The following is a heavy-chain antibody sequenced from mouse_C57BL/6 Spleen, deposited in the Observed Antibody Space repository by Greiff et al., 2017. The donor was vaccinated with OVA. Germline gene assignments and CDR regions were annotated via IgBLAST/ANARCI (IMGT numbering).Heavy chain of an antibody. CDR3: ARRYDYDENYFDY. Sequence: QVQLQQSGAELVRPGTSVKMSCKASGYTFTNYWIGWAKQRPGHGLEWIGDIYPGGGYTNYNEKFKGKATLTADKSSSTAYMQFSSLTSEDSAIYYCARRYDYDENYFDYWGQGTTLTVPS. V-gene: IGHV1-63*01. D-gene: IGHD2-4*01. J-gene: IGHJ2*01. CDR1: GYTFTNYW. CDR2: IYPGGGYT.